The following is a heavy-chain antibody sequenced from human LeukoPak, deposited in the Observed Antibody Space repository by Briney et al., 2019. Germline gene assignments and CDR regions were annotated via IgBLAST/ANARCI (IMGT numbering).Heavy chain of an antibody. CDR2: INAGNGNT. CDR3: ARGVRGAAAGTA. CDR1: GYTFTSYA. J-gene: IGHJ4*02. Sequence: GASVKVSCKASGYTFTSYAMHWVRQAPGQRLEWMGWINAGNGNTKYSQKFQGRVTMTRNTSISTAYMELSSLRSEDTAVYYCARGVRGAAAGTAWGQGTLVTASS. D-gene: IGHD6-13*01. V-gene: IGHV1-3*01.